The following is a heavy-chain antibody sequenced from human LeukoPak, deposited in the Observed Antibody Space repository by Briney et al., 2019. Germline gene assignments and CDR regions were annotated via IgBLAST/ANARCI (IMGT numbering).Heavy chain of an antibody. J-gene: IGHJ4*02. Sequence: WETLSLTCTVSGGSISNTNYYWGWIRQPPGKGLECIGTIYYSGTTYYNPSRKSRVTISVDTSKNQFSPKLSSVTAADTAVYYCARHTGGLNFDSWGQGTLVTVSS. CDR1: GGSISNTNYY. D-gene: IGHD2-8*02. CDR2: IYYSGTT. CDR3: ARHTGGLNFDS. V-gene: IGHV4-39*01.